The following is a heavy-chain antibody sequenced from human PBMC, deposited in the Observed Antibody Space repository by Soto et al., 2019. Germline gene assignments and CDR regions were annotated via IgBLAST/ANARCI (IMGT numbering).Heavy chain of an antibody. CDR1: GGSISSYY. D-gene: IGHD5-12*01. Sequence: QVQLQESGPGLMKPSETLSLTCTVSGGSISSYYWSWIRQPPGKGLEWIGYIYYSGSTNYNPSLKSRVTISVDTSKNQFSLKLSSVTAADTAVYYCARGWGGYDYYFDYWGQGTLVTVSS. J-gene: IGHJ4*02. CDR3: ARGWGGYDYYFDY. CDR2: IYYSGST. V-gene: IGHV4-59*01.